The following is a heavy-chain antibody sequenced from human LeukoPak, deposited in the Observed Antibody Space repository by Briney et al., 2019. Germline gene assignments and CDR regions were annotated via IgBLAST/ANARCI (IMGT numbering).Heavy chain of an antibody. CDR2: IDGDDGKT. V-gene: IGHV1-3*01. CDR3: VRGGPNPSGWLLDN. D-gene: IGHD6-19*01. Sequence: ASVKVPCKASGYSFTHYCLHWVRQAPGQRLEWMGCIDGDDGKTQYSQKFHGRVTITRDTSANTAYIEVRSLRSEDTAVYFCVRGGPNPSGWLLDNWGQGTLVTVSS. CDR1: GYSFTHYC. J-gene: IGHJ4*02.